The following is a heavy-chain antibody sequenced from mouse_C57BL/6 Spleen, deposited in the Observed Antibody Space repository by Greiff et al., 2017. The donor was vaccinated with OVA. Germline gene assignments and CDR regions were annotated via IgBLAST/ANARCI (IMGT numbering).Heavy chain of an antibody. J-gene: IGHJ4*01. CDR3: APSYSNPEGYAMDY. V-gene: IGHV1-72*01. Sequence: QVQLQQPGAELVKPGASVKLSCKASGYTFTSYWMHWVKQRPGRGLEWIGRIDPNSGGTKYNEKFKSKATLTVDKPSSTAYMQLSSLTSEDSAVYYCAPSYSNPEGYAMDYWGQGTSVTVSS. D-gene: IGHD2-5*01. CDR2: IDPNSGGT. CDR1: GYTFTSYW.